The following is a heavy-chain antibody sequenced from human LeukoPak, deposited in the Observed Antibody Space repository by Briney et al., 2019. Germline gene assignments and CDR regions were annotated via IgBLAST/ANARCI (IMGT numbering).Heavy chain of an antibody. D-gene: IGHD3-9*01. Sequence: GASVKVSCKASGGTFSSYAISWVRQAPGQGLEWMGGIIPIFGTANYAQKFQGRVTITTDESTGTAYMELSSLRSEDTAVYYCARAAVDPDYYYYYMDVWGKGTTVTVSS. CDR2: IIPIFGTA. CDR3: ARAAVDPDYYYYYMDV. J-gene: IGHJ6*03. V-gene: IGHV1-69*05. CDR1: GGTFSSYA.